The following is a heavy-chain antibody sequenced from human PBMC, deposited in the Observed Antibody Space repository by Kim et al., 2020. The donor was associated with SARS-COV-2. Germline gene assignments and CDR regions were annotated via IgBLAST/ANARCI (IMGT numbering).Heavy chain of an antibody. J-gene: IGHJ3*01. CDR3: SVRQAIVAALLAFAC. Sequence: SQTLSLTCAVYGGSFSGYYWSWIRQPPGKGLEWIGEINHSGSTNYNPSLKIRVTIYVDTSKHQFSLKLSSVTDAETAGHYVSVRQAIVAALLAFACLCQG. V-gene: IGHV4-34*01. CDR1: GGSFSGYY. D-gene: IGHD2-15*01. CDR2: INHSGST.